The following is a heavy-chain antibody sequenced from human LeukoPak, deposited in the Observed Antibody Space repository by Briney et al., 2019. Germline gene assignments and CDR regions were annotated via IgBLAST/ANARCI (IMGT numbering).Heavy chain of an antibody. Sequence: QPGGSLRLSCAASGFTFSSYGMHWVRQAPGKGLEWVAVIWYDGSNKYYADSVKGRFTISRDNSKNTLYLQMNSLRAEDTAVYYCARAPTIAAAGTLDYWGQGTLVTVSS. CDR3: ARAPTIAAAGTLDY. CDR1: GFTFSSYG. CDR2: IWYDGSNK. V-gene: IGHV3-33*01. J-gene: IGHJ4*02. D-gene: IGHD6-13*01.